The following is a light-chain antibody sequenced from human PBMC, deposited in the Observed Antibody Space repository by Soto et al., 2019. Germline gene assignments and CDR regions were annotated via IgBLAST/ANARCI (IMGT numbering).Light chain of an antibody. Sequence: AIQMTQSPSSLSASVGDRVIITCRASQAIRTELGWYQQRPGKAPKLLIYGTSNLQSGGPSRFSGSGSGTDFTLTINGLQPEDFATYYCLQDYSYPRTFGQGTKV. V-gene: IGKV1-6*01. CDR1: QAIRTE. CDR3: LQDYSYPRT. CDR2: GTS. J-gene: IGKJ1*01.